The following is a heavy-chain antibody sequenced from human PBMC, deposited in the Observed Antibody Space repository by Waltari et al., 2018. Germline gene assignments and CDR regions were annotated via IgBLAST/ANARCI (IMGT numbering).Heavy chain of an antibody. Sequence: EVQPVESGGGLIQPGGSLRLSCAACGFTGSGKYMSWVRQAPGRGVEWVSLMHSAGKRYYADSAKGRFTISRDNFMSTLYLQTNSLRAEATAVYYCTSGWGFDPWGQGTLVTVSS. CDR3: TSGWGFDP. V-gene: IGHV3-53*01. D-gene: IGHD6-19*01. CDR2: MHSAGKR. J-gene: IGHJ5*02. CDR1: GFTGSGKY.